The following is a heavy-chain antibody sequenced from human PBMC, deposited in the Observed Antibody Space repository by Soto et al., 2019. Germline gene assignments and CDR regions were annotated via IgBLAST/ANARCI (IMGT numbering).Heavy chain of an antibody. V-gene: IGHV5-51*01. D-gene: IGHD3-10*01. CDR1: VYSLTSYG. J-gene: IGHJ6*02. Sequence: XDWLKISGEGCVYSLTSYGIVVVRQMPGKGREWMEIIYPGDSDTRYSPSFQGQLTLSADKSISTAYPQWSSLKASDTAMYYCAITFVPGRDTSYYSGMDVWGQGTTDTV. CDR2: IYPGDSDT. CDR3: AITFVPGRDTSYYSGMDV.